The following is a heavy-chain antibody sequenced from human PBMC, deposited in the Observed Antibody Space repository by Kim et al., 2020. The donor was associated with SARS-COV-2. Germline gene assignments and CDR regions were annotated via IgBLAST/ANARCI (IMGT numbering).Heavy chain of an antibody. D-gene: IGHD3-22*01. CDR1: GGTFSSYA. J-gene: IGHJ6*02. CDR3: ARVTYYYDSSGYPTYGMDV. Sequence: SVKVSCKASGGTFSSYAISWVRQAPGQGLEWMGRIIPILGIANYAQKFQGRVTITADKSTSTAYMELSSLRSEDTAVYYCARVTYYYDSSGYPTYGMDVWGQGTTVTVSS. CDR2: IIPILGIA. V-gene: IGHV1-69*04.